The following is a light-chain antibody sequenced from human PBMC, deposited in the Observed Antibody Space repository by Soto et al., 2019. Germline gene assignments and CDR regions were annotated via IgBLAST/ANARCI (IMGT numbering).Light chain of an antibody. V-gene: IGKV1-9*01. CDR2: AAS. CDR1: QGISSY. CDR3: QQLNIYPSLS. Sequence: DIQLTQSPTFLSASVGDRVTITCRASQGISSYLAWYQQKPGKAPKLLIYAASTLQNGFPSRFSGSGSGTEFTHTITSLQPEDFATYYCQQLNIYPSLSFSGGTKVEIK. J-gene: IGKJ4*01.